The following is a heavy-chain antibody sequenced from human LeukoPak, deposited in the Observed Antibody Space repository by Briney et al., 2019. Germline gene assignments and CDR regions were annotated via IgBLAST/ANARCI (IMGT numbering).Heavy chain of an antibody. CDR2: ISSSGTYI. Sequence: KPGGSLRLSRAASGYTFSDYSVNGVRQVPGKGLEWVSSISSSGTYIYYADSVKGRFTISRDNAKNSLFLQMNSLRAEDTAVYYCVSGNDPDYVWGHYRLDASDIWGEGTMVIVSS. D-gene: IGHD3-16*02. CDR3: VSGNDPDYVWGHYRLDASDI. V-gene: IGHV3-21*01. CDR1: GYTFSDYS. J-gene: IGHJ3*02.